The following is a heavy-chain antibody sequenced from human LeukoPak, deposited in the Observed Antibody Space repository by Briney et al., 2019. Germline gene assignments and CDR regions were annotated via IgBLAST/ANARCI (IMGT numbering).Heavy chain of an antibody. CDR3: ARAPLRGYYYDSSGYYLDY. Sequence: GGSLRLSCAASGFTFSSYSMNWVRQAPGKGLEWVSVIYSGGSTYYADSVKGRFTISRDNSKNTLYLQMNSLRAEDTAVYYCARAPLRGYYYDSSGYYLDYWGQGTLVTVSS. J-gene: IGHJ4*02. CDR1: GFTFSSYS. CDR2: IYSGGST. D-gene: IGHD3-22*01. V-gene: IGHV3-53*01.